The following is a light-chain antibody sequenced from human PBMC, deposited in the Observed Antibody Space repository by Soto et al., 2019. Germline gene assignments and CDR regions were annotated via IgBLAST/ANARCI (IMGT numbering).Light chain of an antibody. CDR1: QSISRN. CDR3: QQYGGSPPNT. V-gene: IGKV3-15*01. Sequence: IVMTQSPTTLSVSPGERATLSCRASQSISRNLAWYQQKPGRAPRLLIYDASTRATGIPARFSGSGSGTDFTLTISSLQSEDFAVYYCQQYGGSPPNTFGQGTKLEIK. CDR2: DAS. J-gene: IGKJ2*01.